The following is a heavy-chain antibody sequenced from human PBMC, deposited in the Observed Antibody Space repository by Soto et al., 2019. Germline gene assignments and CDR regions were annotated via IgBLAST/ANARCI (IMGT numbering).Heavy chain of an antibody. CDR1: GGTFSSYA. J-gene: IGHJ6*02. Sequence: QVQLVQSGAEVKKPGSSVKVSCKASGGTFSSYAISWVRQAPGQGLEWMGGIIPIFGTANYAQKFQGRVTITADASTCTAYMELSSLKSDDPALYYCARGSFSSNWYFGVWGQGTTVPVSS. CDR2: IIPIFGTA. D-gene: IGHD6-13*01. CDR3: ARGSFSSNWYFGV. V-gene: IGHV1-69*01.